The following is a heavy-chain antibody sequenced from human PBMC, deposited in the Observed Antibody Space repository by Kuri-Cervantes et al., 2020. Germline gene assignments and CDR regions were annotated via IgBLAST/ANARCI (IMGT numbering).Heavy chain of an antibody. CDR1: GFSFGDYG. CDR3: TRDRTLPGILYYFDS. J-gene: IGHJ4*02. D-gene: IGHD1-1*01. Sequence: GGSLRLSCTASGFSFGDYGMSWARQAPGKGLEWVGFIRSKAYGGTTEYAASVKGRFTISRDDSKSIAYLQMNSLTTGETAVYYCTRDRTLPGILYYFDSWGQGTLVTVSS. V-gene: IGHV3-49*04. CDR2: IRSKAYGGTT.